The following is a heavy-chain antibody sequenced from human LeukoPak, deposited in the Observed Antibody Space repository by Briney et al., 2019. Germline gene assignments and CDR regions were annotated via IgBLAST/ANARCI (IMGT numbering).Heavy chain of an antibody. CDR2: INPNSGGT. CDR3: ALSRDVLRFLEWSYLDY. J-gene: IGHJ4*02. D-gene: IGHD3-3*01. V-gene: IGHV1-2*02. Sequence: GASVKVSCKASGYTFTGYYMHWVRQAPGQGLEWMGWINPNSGGTNYAQKFQGRVTMTRDTSTRTAYMELSRLRSDDTAVYYWALSRDVLRFLEWSYLDYWGQGTLVIVSS. CDR1: GYTFTGYY.